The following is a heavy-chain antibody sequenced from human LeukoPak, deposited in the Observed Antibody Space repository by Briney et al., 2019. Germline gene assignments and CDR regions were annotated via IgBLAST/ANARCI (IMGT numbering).Heavy chain of an antibody. V-gene: IGHV4-4*07. J-gene: IGHJ5*02. CDR3: ARSRIVLADSLDP. Sequence: PSETLSLTCTVSGGSIGTYYWSWIRQPAGKGLEWIGRIFHSGSTNYNPSLNSRVTMSVDTSKNQFSLKLSSVTAADTAVYYCARSRIVLADSLDPWGQGTLVTVSS. CDR1: GGSIGTYY. D-gene: IGHD6-19*01. CDR2: IFHSGST.